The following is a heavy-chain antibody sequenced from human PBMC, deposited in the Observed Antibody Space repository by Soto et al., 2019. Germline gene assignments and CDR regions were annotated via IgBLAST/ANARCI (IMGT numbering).Heavy chain of an antibody. CDR3: ARVRDIVVVPAASWFDP. J-gene: IGHJ5*02. Sequence: SETLSLTCTVSGGSISSYYWSWIRQPPGKGLEWIGYIYYSGSTNYKPSLKSRVTISVDTSKNQFSLKLSSVTAADTAVYYCARVRDIVVVPAASWFDPWAREPWSPPPQ. CDR2: IYYSGST. D-gene: IGHD2-2*01. V-gene: IGHV4-59*01. CDR1: GGSISSYY.